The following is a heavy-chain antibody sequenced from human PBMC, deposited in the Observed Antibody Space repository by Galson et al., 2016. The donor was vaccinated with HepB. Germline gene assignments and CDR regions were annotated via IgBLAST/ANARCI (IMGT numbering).Heavy chain of an antibody. J-gene: IGHJ4*02. CDR3: ARGDGYNLS. D-gene: IGHD5-24*01. CDR2: MCYSGST. V-gene: IGHV4-59*01. Sequence: SETLSLTCSVSGVSISDYCWSWVRQPPGKGLEWLGYMCYSGSTNYNPSLQSRVTISLHTSKSHFSLWLTSVTAADTAVYSCARGDGYNLSWGQGTLVTVSS. CDR1: GVSISDYC.